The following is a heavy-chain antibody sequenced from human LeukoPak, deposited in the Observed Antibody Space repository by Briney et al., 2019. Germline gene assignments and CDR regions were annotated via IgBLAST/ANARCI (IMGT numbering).Heavy chain of an antibody. CDR2: ISYDGSNK. Sequence: GRSLRLSCAASGFTFSSYAMHWVRQAPGKGLEWVVVISYDGSNKYYADSVKGRFTISRDNSKNTLYLQMNSLRAEDTAVYYCARDLGGYGFDPWGQGTLVTVSS. J-gene: IGHJ5*02. V-gene: IGHV3-30*01. CDR1: GFTFSSYA. D-gene: IGHD5-12*01. CDR3: ARDLGGYGFDP.